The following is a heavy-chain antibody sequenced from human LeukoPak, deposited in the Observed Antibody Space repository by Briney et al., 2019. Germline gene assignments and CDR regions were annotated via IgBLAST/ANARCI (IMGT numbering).Heavy chain of an antibody. CDR1: GGSISSGSYY. J-gene: IGHJ3*02. D-gene: IGHD6-19*01. V-gene: IGHV4-61*01. CDR3: ARRVAVDPMYAFDI. CDR2: IYYTGST. Sequence: PSETLSLTCTVSGGSISSGSYYWTWIRQPPGKGLEWIGYIYYTGSTNYNPSLKSRVSISVDTSQNQFSLRLSSVTAADTAVYYCARRVAVDPMYAFDIWGQGTMVTVSS.